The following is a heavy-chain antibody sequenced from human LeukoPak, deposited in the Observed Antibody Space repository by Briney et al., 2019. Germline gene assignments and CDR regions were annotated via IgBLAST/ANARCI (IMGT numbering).Heavy chain of an antibody. CDR2: INPNSGGT. CDR1: GYTFTGYY. D-gene: IGHD2-2*01. CDR3: GRKSAVRSTSEFDF. V-gene: IGHV1-2*02. Sequence: ASVKVSCKASGYTFTGYYINWVRQAPGQGLEWMRWINPNSGGTKYPQKFQGRVTMTSDTSISTAYMELTSLRSDDSAVYYCGRKSAVRSTSEFDFWGQGTLVTVSS. J-gene: IGHJ4*02.